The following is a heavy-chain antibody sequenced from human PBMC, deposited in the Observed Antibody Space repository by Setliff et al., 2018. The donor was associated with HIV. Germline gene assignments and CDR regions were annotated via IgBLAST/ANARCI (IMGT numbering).Heavy chain of an antibody. D-gene: IGHD2-8*01. CDR3: ATKLYCTNGVCLDAFDI. Sequence: GGSLRLSCAGSGFTFNTCAMNWVRQAPGKGLEWVSVFGNSGDTTYYTDSVKGRFALSRDNSKNTLYLQMNSLRAEDTAVYYCATKLYCTNGVCLDAFDIWGQGTMATVSS. CDR1: GFTFNTCA. V-gene: IGHV3-23*01. CDR2: FGNSGDTT. J-gene: IGHJ3*02.